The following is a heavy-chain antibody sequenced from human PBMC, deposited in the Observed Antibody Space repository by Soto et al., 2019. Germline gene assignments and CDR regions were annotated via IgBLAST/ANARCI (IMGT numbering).Heavy chain of an antibody. CDR3: AKQKPEGYGGSGYWDSYYYYYGMDV. D-gene: IGHD3-22*01. V-gene: IGHV3-23*01. CDR1: GFTFSSYA. Sequence: EVQLLESGGGLVQPGGSLRLSCAASGFTFSSYAMSWVRQAPGKGLEWVSAISGSGGSTYYADSVKGRFTISRGNSKNTLYLQMNSLRAEDTAVYYCAKQKPEGYGGSGYWDSYYYYYGMDVWGQGTTVTVSS. J-gene: IGHJ6*02. CDR2: ISGSGGST.